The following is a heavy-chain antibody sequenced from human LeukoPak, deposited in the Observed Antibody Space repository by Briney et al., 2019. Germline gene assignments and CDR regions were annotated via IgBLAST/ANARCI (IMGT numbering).Heavy chain of an antibody. CDR3: ASQSYYDFWSGYPKALDY. CDR2: ISSSGSTI. J-gene: IGHJ4*02. Sequence: SGGSLRLSCAASGFTFSDYYMSWIRQAPGKGLEWVSYISSSGSTIYYADSVKGRFTISRDNAKNSLYLQMNSLRAEDTAVYYCASQSYYDFWSGYPKALDYWGQGTLVTVSS. V-gene: IGHV3-11*04. D-gene: IGHD3-3*01. CDR1: GFTFSDYY.